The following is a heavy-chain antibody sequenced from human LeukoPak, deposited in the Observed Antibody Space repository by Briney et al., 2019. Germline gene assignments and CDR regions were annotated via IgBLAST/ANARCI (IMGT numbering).Heavy chain of an antibody. J-gene: IGHJ4*02. CDR2: IWYDGSNK. D-gene: IGHD5-18*01. CDR3: ARSPTAMVNYFDY. Sequence: GRSLRLSCAASGFTFSSYGMHWVRQAPGKGLEWVAVIWYDGSNKYYADPVKGRFTISRDNSKNTLYLQMNSLRAEDTAVYYCARSPTAMVNYFDYWGQGTLVTVSS. V-gene: IGHV3-33*01. CDR1: GFTFSSYG.